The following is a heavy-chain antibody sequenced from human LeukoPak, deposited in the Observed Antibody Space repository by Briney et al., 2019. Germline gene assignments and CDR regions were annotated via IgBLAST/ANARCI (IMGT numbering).Heavy chain of an antibody. Sequence: ASVKVSCKASGYTFTGYYMHWVRQAPGQGLEWMGWINPNSGGTNYAQKFQGRVTMTRDTSISTAYMGLSRLRSDDTAVYYCAKIVTSGYQGDYWGQGTLVTVSS. CDR2: INPNSGGT. D-gene: IGHD3-3*01. V-gene: IGHV1-2*02. CDR3: AKIVTSGYQGDY. J-gene: IGHJ4*02. CDR1: GYTFTGYY.